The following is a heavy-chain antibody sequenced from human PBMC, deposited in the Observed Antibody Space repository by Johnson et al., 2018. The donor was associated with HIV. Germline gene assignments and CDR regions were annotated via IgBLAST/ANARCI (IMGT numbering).Heavy chain of an antibody. CDR2: ISYDGSNK. D-gene: IGHD2-8*01. J-gene: IGHJ3*02. CDR1: GFTFSSYW. CDR3: AKDVQVRGIVLMVTLFDAFDI. V-gene: IGHV3-30*18. Sequence: QVQLVESGGGLVQPGGSLRLSCAASGFTFSSYWMSWVRQAPGRGLEWVALISYDGSNKYFVDSVKGRFTISRDNSKNTLYMQMNSLRGDDTAVYYCAKDVQVRGIVLMVTLFDAFDIWGQGTMVTVSS.